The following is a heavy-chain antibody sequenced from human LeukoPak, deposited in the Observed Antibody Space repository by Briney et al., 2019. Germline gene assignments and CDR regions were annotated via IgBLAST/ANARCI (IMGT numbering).Heavy chain of an antibody. CDR1: GGSISSGGYS. CDR3: ARGGLERPNWFDP. D-gene: IGHD1-1*01. V-gene: IGHV4-30-2*01. CDR2: IYQSGST. Sequence: SETLSLTCAVSGGSISSGGYSWSWIRQPPGKGLEWMGYIYQSGSTYYNPSLKSRVTISVDTSKNQFSLRLSSVTAADTAVYYCARGGLERPNWFDPWGQGTLVTVSS. J-gene: IGHJ5*02.